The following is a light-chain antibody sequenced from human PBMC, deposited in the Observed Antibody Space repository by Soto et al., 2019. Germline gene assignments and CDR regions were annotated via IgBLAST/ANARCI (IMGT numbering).Light chain of an antibody. J-gene: IGLJ2*01. Sequence: QSALTQPASVSGSPGQSITISCTGTSSDVGSYNLVSWYQQYPGKAPKLMIYEGSKRPSGVSNRFSGSKSGNTASLTISGLQAQDEADSYCCSYAGTFVFGGGTKLTVL. V-gene: IGLV2-23*01. CDR3: CSYAGTFV. CDR2: EGS. CDR1: SSDVGSYNL.